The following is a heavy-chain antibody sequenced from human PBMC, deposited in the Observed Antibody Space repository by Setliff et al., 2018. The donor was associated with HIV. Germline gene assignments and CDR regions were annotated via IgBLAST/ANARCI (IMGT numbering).Heavy chain of an antibody. Sequence: ASVKVSCKTSGYTFTGYYMHWVRQAPGQGLEWIGWINPNSGNTGYAQKFQGRVTLTRNTSISTAYMELRRLRFDDTAVYYCARDVEHMMDVWGQGTTVTVSS. J-gene: IGHJ6*02. V-gene: IGHV1-2*02. CDR2: INPNSGNT. CDR3: ARDVEHMMDV. CDR1: GYTFTGYY.